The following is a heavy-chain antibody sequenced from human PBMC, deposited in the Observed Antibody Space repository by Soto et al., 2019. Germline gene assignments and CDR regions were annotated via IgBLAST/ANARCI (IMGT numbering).Heavy chain of an antibody. CDR3: TTVSNYDIMTGYYSYYYYYYMDV. Sequence: GWSLRLSCAASGFTFSNAWMSWVRQAPGKGLEWVGRIKSKTDGGTTDYAAPVKGRFTISRDDSKNTLYLQMNSLKTEDTAVYYCTTVSNYDIMTGYYSYYYYYYMDVWGKGTTVTVSS. J-gene: IGHJ6*03. V-gene: IGHV3-15*01. CDR1: GFTFSNAW. CDR2: IKSKTDGGTT. D-gene: IGHD3-9*01.